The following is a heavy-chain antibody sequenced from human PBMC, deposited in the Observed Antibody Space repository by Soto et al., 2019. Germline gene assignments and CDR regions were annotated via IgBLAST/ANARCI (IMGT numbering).Heavy chain of an antibody. J-gene: IGHJ3*02. V-gene: IGHV4-59*08. Sequence: QVQLQESGPGLVKPSETLSLTCTVSGGSISSYYWSWIRQPPGKGLEWIGYIYYSGSTNYNPSLKSRVTISVDTSKTPFSLKLSSVTAADTAVYYCARFLPRIGGAFDIWGHGTMVTVSS. CDR1: GGSISSYY. D-gene: IGHD2-15*01. CDR2: IYYSGST. CDR3: ARFLPRIGGAFDI.